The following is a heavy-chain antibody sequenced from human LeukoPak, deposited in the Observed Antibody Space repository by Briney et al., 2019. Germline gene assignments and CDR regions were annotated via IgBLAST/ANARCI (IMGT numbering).Heavy chain of an antibody. CDR2: IFHSGST. CDR1: GYSISSGYY. CDR3: ARGVATTDS. D-gene: IGHD5-12*01. V-gene: IGHV4-38-2*01. Sequence: SETLSLTCAVSGYSISSGYYWAWIRQPPGKGLEWIGSIFHSGSTYYNPSLKSRVTISIDTSKNQFSLKLTSVTAADTAVYYCARGVATTDSWSQGTLVTVSS. J-gene: IGHJ5*01.